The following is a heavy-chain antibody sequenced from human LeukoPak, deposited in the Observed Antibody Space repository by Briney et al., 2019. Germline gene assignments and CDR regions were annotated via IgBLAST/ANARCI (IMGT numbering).Heavy chain of an antibody. J-gene: IGHJ6*03. CDR2: IYYSGST. CDR1: GGSISSSSYY. CDR3: ARDNGYDLYYYYYMDV. D-gene: IGHD5-12*01. Sequence: SETLSLTCTASGGSISSSSYYWGWIRQPPGKGLEWIGSIYYSGSTYYNPSLKSRVTISVDTSKNQFSLKLSSVTAADTAVYYCARDNGYDLYYYYYMDVWGKGTTVTVSS. V-gene: IGHV4-39*07.